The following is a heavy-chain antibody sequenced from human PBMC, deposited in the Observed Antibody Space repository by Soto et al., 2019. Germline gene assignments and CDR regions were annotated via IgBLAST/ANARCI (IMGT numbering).Heavy chain of an antibody. CDR3: ARLISSDYGDYVRRRGWFDL. V-gene: IGHV4-39*01. Sequence: PSETLSLTCTVSGGSISSSSYYLGWIRQPPGKGLEWIGSIYYSGSTYYNPSLKSRVTISVDTSKNQFSLKLSSVTAADTAVYYCARLISSDYGDYVRRRGWFDLWGQGIRVTVSS. CDR1: GGSISSSSYY. D-gene: IGHD4-17*01. J-gene: IGHJ5*02. CDR2: IYYSGST.